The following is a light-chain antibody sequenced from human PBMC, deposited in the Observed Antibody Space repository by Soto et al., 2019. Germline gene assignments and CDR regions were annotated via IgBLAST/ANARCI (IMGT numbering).Light chain of an antibody. CDR2: DAS. CDR1: QSVSSY. CDR3: QQRSNWPLT. V-gene: IGKV3-11*01. J-gene: IGKJ4*01. Sequence: EIVCTKSPATLSLSPGERATLPCRASQSVSSYLAWYQQKPGQAPRLLIYDASNRATGIPARFSGSGSGTDFTLTISSLEPEDFAVYYCQQRSNWPLTFGGGTKVDI.